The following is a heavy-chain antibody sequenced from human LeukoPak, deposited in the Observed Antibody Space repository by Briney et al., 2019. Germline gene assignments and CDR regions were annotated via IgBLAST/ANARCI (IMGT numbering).Heavy chain of an antibody. CDR2: ISGSGTTI. J-gene: IGHJ3*02. V-gene: IGHV3-23*01. CDR3: VTKLYVSHHTHAFDI. D-gene: IGHD3-16*01. CDR1: GFTFSNYP. Sequence: GGSLRLSCTASGFTFSNYPINFVRQAPGKGLDWVSAISGSGTTIYYADAVRGRFTISRDNSKNTVYLQTNSLRAEDTALYYCVTKLYVSHHTHAFDIWGQGTMVTVSP.